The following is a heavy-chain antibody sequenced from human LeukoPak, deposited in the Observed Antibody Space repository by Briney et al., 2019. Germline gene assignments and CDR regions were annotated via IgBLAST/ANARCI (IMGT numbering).Heavy chain of an antibody. CDR3: ARGLVVPGAYHDAFDI. Sequence: SETLSLTCTVSGGSISSSSYYWGWIRQPPGKGLEWIGSIYYSGSTYYNPSLKSRVTISVDTSKNHFSLRLNSVTAADTAVYYCARGLVVPGAYHDAFDIWGQGTMVTVSS. V-gene: IGHV4-39*07. CDR2: IYYSGST. D-gene: IGHD2-2*01. CDR1: GGSISSSSYY. J-gene: IGHJ3*02.